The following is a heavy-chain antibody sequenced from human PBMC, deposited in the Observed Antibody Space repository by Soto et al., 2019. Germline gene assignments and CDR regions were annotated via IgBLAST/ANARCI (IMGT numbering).Heavy chain of an antibody. CDR2: INPNSGGT. Sequence: ASVKVSCKASGYTFTGYYTHWVRQAPGQGLEWMGWINPNSGGTNYAQKFQGWVTMTRDTSISTAYMELSRLRSDDTAVYYCARARTYCSSTSCYRNAFDIWGQGTMVTVSS. D-gene: IGHD2-2*01. CDR3: ARARTYCSSTSCYRNAFDI. V-gene: IGHV1-2*04. CDR1: GYTFTGYY. J-gene: IGHJ3*02.